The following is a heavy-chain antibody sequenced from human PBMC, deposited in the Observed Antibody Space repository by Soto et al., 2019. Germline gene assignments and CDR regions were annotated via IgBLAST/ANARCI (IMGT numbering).Heavy chain of an antibody. Sequence: ASVKVSCKAIGYKFTSHDMHWVRQAPGQGLEWMGTIYPGGVNIGYAQKFKGRVTMTKDTSTSTVYMELNSLRAEDTAVYYCAKIPPGYSYGYFYFDYWGQGTLVTVSS. D-gene: IGHD5-18*01. J-gene: IGHJ4*02. CDR1: GYKFTSHD. CDR3: AKIPPGYSYGYFYFDY. V-gene: IGHV1-46*01. CDR2: IYPGGVNI.